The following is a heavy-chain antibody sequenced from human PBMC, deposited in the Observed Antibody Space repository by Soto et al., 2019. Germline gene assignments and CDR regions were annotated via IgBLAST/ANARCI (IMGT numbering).Heavy chain of an antibody. CDR1: GFTFSSYE. D-gene: IGHD3-16*01. V-gene: IGHV3-48*03. J-gene: IGHJ4*02. CDR3: ARGGIMITFGGAPDY. CDR2: ISSSGSTI. Sequence: EVQLVESGGGLVQPGGSLRLSCAASGFTFSSYEMNWVRQAPGKGLEWVSYISSSGSTIYYADSVKGRFTISRENAKKSLYRQMSSLRAEDTAVYYCARGGIMITFGGAPDYWGQGTLVTVSS.